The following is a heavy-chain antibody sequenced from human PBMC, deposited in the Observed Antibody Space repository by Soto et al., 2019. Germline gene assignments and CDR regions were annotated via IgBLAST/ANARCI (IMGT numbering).Heavy chain of an antibody. D-gene: IGHD6-13*01. CDR2: INHSGST. J-gene: IGHJ6*02. CDR1: GGSFSGYY. CDR3: ARASYSSSWTRYYYYGMDV. Sequence: PSETLSLTCAVYGGSFSGYYWSWIRQPPGKGLEWIGEINHSGSTNYNPSLKSRVTISVDTSKNQFSLKLSSVTAADTAVYYCARASYSSSWTRYYYYGMDVWGQGTTVTVSS. V-gene: IGHV4-34*01.